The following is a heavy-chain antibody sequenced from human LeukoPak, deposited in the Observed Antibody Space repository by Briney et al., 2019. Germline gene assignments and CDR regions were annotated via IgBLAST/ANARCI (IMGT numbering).Heavy chain of an antibody. D-gene: IGHD6-13*01. J-gene: IGHJ4*02. CDR2: INSDGSST. Sequence: PGGSLRLSCAAPGFTFSSYWMHWVRQAPGKGLVWVSRINSDGSSTTCADSVRGRFTVSRDNAKNTLYLQMNSLKVEDTAMYYCTRVFVGDEYSSSGYWGQGTLVTVSS. V-gene: IGHV3-74*03. CDR1: GFTFSSYW. CDR3: TRVFVGDEYSSSGY.